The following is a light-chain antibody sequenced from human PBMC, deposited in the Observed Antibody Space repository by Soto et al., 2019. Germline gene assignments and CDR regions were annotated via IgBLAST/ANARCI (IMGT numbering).Light chain of an antibody. CDR1: QSISSF. J-gene: IGKJ1*01. Sequence: DSQMTPSPSSLSASVGDRVTITCRASQSISSFLNWYQQKPGKAPKLLVYGASSRATGIPARVSGSGSGTDFTLTISSLQSDDVGVYYCQQYNERPPWTFGQGTKVDIK. CDR3: QQYNERPPWT. V-gene: IGKV1-39*01. CDR2: GAS.